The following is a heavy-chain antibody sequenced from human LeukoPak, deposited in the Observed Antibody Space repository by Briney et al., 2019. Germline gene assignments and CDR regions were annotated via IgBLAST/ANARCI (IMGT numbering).Heavy chain of an antibody. CDR2: INHSGST. CDR3: AAVIAAAGTPPPI. J-gene: IGHJ3*02. CDR1: GGSLSGYY. Sequence: SETLSLTCAVDGGSLSGYYWSWIRQPPGKGLEWIGEINHSGSTNYNPSLKSRVTISVDTSKIQFSLKLGSVTAADTAVYYCAAVIAAAGTPPPIWGQGTMVTVSS. D-gene: IGHD6-13*01. V-gene: IGHV4-34*01.